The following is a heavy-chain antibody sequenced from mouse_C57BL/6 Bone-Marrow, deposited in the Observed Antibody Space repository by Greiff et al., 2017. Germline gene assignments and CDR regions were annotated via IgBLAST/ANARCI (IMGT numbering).Heavy chain of an antibody. CDR2: ISYDGSN. V-gene: IGHV3-6*01. J-gene: IGHJ1*03. CDR1: GYSITSGYY. Sequence: VQLQQSGPGLVNPSQSLSLPCSVTGYSITSGYYWNWIRQFPGTKLEWMGYISYDGSNNYNPSLKNRISITRDTSKNQFFLKLNSVTTEDTATYYCAREGDYDYDWYFDVWGTGTTVTVSS. CDR3: AREGDYDYDWYFDV. D-gene: IGHD2-4*01.